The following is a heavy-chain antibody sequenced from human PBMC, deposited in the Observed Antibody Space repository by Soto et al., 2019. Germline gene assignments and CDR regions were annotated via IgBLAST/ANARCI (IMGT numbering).Heavy chain of an antibody. J-gene: IGHJ6*02. D-gene: IGHD4-17*01. V-gene: IGHV5-51*01. CDR3: TLSYGDSYYYYYGMDV. Sequence: GESLKISCVGSGFSFSRYTVGWVRQVPGKGLEWMGVIHPGDSDTRYSPSFQGQVTISADKSISTAYLQWSSLKASDTAMYYCTLSYGDSYYYYYGMDVWGQGTTVTVSS. CDR2: IHPGDSDT. CDR1: GFSFSRYT.